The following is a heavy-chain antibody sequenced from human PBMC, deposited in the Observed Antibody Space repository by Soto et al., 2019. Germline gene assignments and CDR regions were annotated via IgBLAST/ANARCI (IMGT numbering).Heavy chain of an antibody. Sequence: TLSLTCAVSGVSISSGGYYRSWIRQHPGKGLEWIGYIYYSGSTYYNPSLKSRVTISVDTSKNQFSLKLSSVTAADTAVYYCARAIDSSGYLGYWGQGTLVTVYS. J-gene: IGHJ4*02. D-gene: IGHD3-22*01. CDR3: ARAIDSSGYLGY. V-gene: IGHV4-31*11. CDR2: IYYSGST. CDR1: GVSISSGGYY.